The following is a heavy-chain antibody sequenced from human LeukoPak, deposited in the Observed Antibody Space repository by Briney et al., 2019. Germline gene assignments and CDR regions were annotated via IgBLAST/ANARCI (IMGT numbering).Heavy chain of an antibody. CDR2: ICYSGST. CDR3: ANYGDYDDY. CDR1: GGSISSSSYY. D-gene: IGHD4-17*01. Sequence: PSETLSLTCTVSGGSISSSSYYWGWIRQPPGKGLEWIGSICYSGSTYYNPSLKSRVTISVDTSKNQFSLKLSSVTAADTAVYYCANYGDYDDYWGQGTLVTVSS. V-gene: IGHV4-39*07. J-gene: IGHJ4*02.